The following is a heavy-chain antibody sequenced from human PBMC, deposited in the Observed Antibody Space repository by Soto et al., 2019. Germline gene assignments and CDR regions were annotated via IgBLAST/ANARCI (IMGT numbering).Heavy chain of an antibody. CDR3: AGTGGGALDY. J-gene: IGHJ4*02. D-gene: IGHD7-27*01. CDR1: GDSVSSKSAA. V-gene: IGHV6-1*01. Sequence: PSQTLSLTCAISGDSVSSKSAAWNWIRQYPSRGLECLGRTYYRSKWINDYAVSEKSRITINPDTSQNHFSLQLKSVTPEDTAVYYCAGTGGGALDYWGQGTLVTVSS. CDR2: TYYRSKWIN.